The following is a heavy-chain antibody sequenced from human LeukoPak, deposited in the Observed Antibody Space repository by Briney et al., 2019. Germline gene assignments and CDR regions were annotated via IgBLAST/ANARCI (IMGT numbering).Heavy chain of an antibody. J-gene: IGHJ4*02. CDR2: IWYDGSNK. D-gene: IGHD6-6*01. V-gene: IGHV3-33*01. CDR1: GFTFSSYG. CDR3: ARDRSSSSPFDY. Sequence: PGRSLRLSCAASGFTFSSYGMHWVRQAPGKGLEGVAIIWYDGSNKYYADSVKGRFTISRDNSKNTLYLQMNSLRAEDTAVYYCARDRSSSSPFDYWGQGTLVTVSS.